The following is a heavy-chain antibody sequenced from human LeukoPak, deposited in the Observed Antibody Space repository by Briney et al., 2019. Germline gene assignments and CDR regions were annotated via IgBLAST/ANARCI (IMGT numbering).Heavy chain of an antibody. Sequence: GGSLRLSCAASGLTFSSYSMNWVRQAPGKGLEWVSSISSSSSYIYYADSVKGRFTISRDNAKNSLYLQMNSLRAEDTAVYYCARDRGYDYVWGSYRYTDPFDYWGQGTLVTVSS. CDR3: ARDRGYDYVWGSYRYTDPFDY. D-gene: IGHD3-16*02. J-gene: IGHJ4*02. V-gene: IGHV3-21*01. CDR1: GLTFSSYS. CDR2: ISSSSSYI.